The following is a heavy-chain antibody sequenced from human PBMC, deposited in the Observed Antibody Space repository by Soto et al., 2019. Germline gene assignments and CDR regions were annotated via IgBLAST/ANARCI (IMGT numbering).Heavy chain of an antibody. D-gene: IGHD6-6*01. CDR3: AKDLTRQLAYWLDP. CDR1: GFSFTGYY. V-gene: IGHV1-2*02. J-gene: IGHJ5*02. CDR2: INAHSGGT. Sequence: ASVKVSCKASGFSFTGYYIHWPRQAPGQGLEWMGWINAHSGGTEYAQKFQGRVTLTRDTSIATAYLTLTSLTSDDTALYYCAKDLTRQLAYWLDPWGQGTQVTVSS.